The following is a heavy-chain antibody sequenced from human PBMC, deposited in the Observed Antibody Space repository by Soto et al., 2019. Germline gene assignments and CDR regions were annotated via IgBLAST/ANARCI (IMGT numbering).Heavy chain of an antibody. D-gene: IGHD2-21*02. CDR3: ARSGVTGIVIPSHWFDP. Sequence: PSETLSLTCTVSGDSIGGVGYWSCIRQSPGRGLEWIGCISSSGSTYYNPALNNRISLSLDTSQNQFSLKLLSVTAADTAIYCCARSGVTGIVIPSHWFDPWGQGTLVTVYS. CDR1: GDSIGGVGY. V-gene: IGHV4-31*03. J-gene: IGHJ5*02. CDR2: ISSSGST.